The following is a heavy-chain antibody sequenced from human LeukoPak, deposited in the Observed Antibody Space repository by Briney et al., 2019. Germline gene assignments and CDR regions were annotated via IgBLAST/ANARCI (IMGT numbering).Heavy chain of an antibody. CDR2: IYNSGST. Sequence: SETLSLTCTVSGGSISGYHWSWIRQPAGKGLEWIGYIYNSGSTKYNPSLKSRVIISVDTSKNQFSLKLTSVTAADTAMYYCARQYSTGPFDFWGQGTLVTVSS. J-gene: IGHJ4*02. V-gene: IGHV4-59*08. D-gene: IGHD2-8*02. CDR1: GGSISGYH. CDR3: ARQYSTGPFDF.